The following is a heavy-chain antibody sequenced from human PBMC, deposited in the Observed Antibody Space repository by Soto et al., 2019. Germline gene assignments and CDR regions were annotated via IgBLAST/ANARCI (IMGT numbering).Heavy chain of an antibody. J-gene: IGHJ4*02. D-gene: IGHD5-12*01. Sequence: SETLSLTCTVSGGSVSSEHYYWNWIRQPPGKGLEWIGYFYYTGSTNYNPSLESRLTMSVDMSKNHFSLKLSSVTAADTAVYYCAGGTDGKKVAYWGQGTLVTDPS. CDR3: AGGTDGKKVAY. CDR1: GGSVSSEHYY. CDR2: FYYTGST. V-gene: IGHV4-61*03.